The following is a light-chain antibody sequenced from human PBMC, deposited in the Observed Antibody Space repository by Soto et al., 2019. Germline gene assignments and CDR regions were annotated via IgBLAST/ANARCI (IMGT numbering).Light chain of an antibody. CDR1: SSNIGAGYE. Sequence: QSVLTQPPSVSPAPGQRVTISCTGSSSNIGAGYEAHWYQQVPGTAPKLLIYENNNRPSGVPDRFSGSKSGTSASLAITGLQAEDEAEYYCQSYDSSLSGYVFGTGTKLTVL. V-gene: IGLV1-40*01. J-gene: IGLJ1*01. CDR3: QSYDSSLSGYV. CDR2: ENN.